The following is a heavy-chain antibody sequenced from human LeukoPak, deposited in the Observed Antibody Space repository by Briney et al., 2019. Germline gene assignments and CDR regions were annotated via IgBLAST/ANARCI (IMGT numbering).Heavy chain of an antibody. V-gene: IGHV1-18*01. D-gene: IGHD3-10*01. CDR2: ISAYNGNT. J-gene: IGHJ4*02. Sequence: GAAVKVTLKCSAYTFTSNGSSGVWQPPGQGREWMGWISAYNGNTNYAQKLQGRVTMTTDTSTSTAYIEMWSLRSDDTAVYYCARVGNIKSISMARGVNDSCGQGNLVTVSS. CDR3: ARVGNIKSISMARGVNDS. CDR1: AYTFTSNG.